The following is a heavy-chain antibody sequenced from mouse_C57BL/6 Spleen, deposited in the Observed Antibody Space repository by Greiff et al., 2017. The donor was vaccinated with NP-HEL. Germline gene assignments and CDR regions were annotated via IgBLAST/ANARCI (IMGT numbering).Heavy chain of an antibody. CDR2: INPNNGGT. CDR3: AIDYDVYYAMDY. V-gene: IGHV1-26*01. CDR1: GYTFTDYY. J-gene: IGHJ4*01. D-gene: IGHD2-4*01. Sequence: EVQLQQSGPELVKPGASVKISCKASGYTFTDYYMNWVKQSHGKSLEWIGDINPNNGGTSYNQKFKGKATLTVDKSSSTAYMELRSLTSEDSAVYYCAIDYDVYYAMDYWGQGTSVTVSS.